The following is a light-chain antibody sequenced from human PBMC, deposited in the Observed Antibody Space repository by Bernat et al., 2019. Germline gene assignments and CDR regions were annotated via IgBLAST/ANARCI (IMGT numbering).Light chain of an antibody. Sequence: QSALTQPASVSGYPGQSITISCTGASSDIGGFNYVSWYQQHPVKAPKLMISDVSSRPSGVSNRFSGTKSGNTASLTISGLQAEDEADYYCYSWTTNYVYVFGTGTKVTVL. J-gene: IGLJ1*01. V-gene: IGLV2-14*03. CDR1: SSDIGGFNY. CDR3: YSWTTNYVYV. CDR2: DVS.